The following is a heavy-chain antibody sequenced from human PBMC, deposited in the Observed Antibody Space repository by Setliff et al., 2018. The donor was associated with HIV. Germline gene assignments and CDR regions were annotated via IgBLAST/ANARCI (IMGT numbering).Heavy chain of an antibody. CDR2: IFHGGNT. Sequence: SETLSLTCTVSGGPIRSPNWWSWVRQPPGKGLEWIGEIFHGGNTNYSPSLESRVTLSVDKAKNQFSLRLSSVTAADTAVYYCATLAAAGESYDYWGQGSLVTVSS. J-gene: IGHJ4*02. CDR1: GGPIRSPNW. CDR3: ATLAAAGESYDY. V-gene: IGHV4-4*02. D-gene: IGHD6-13*01.